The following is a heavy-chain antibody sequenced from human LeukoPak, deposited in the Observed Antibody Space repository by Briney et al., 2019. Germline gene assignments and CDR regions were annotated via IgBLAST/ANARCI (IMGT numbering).Heavy chain of an antibody. J-gene: IGHJ4*02. D-gene: IGHD5-12*01. CDR3: ARRQYSGYDFDF. Sequence: PGESLRISCKGSGYIFTNYWIGWVRQMPGKGLEWMGIIYPRDSDTRYSPSFQGQVTVSADKSISTAYLQWNTLEASDTAMYYCARRQYSGYDFDFWGQGTLVTVSS. CDR2: IYPRDSDT. CDR1: GYIFTNYW. V-gene: IGHV5-51*01.